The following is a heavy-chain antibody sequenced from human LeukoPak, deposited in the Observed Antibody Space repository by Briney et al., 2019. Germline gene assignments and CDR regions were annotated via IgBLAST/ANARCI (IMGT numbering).Heavy chain of an antibody. CDR1: GYTFTSYD. Sequence: ASAKVSCKASGYTFTSYDINWVRQATGQGLEWMGWMNPNSGNTGYAQKFQGRVTITRNTSISTAYMELSSLRSEDTAVYYCARGRYSSTLLYYWGQGTLVTVSS. CDR2: MNPNSGNT. D-gene: IGHD6-13*01. V-gene: IGHV1-8*03. J-gene: IGHJ4*02. CDR3: ARGRYSSTLLYY.